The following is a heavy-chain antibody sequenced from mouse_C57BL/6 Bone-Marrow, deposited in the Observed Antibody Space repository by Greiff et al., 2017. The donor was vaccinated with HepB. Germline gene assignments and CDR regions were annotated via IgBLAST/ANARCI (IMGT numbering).Heavy chain of an antibody. Sequence: EVQLVESGGDLVKPGGSLKLSCAASGFTFSSYGMSWVRQTPDKRLEWVATISSGGSYTYYPDSVKGRFTISRDNAKNTLYLQMSSLKSEDTAMYYWASPYYYGSRYGYFDVWGTGTTVTVSS. V-gene: IGHV5-6*01. CDR1: GFTFSSYG. J-gene: IGHJ1*03. CDR2: ISSGGSYT. D-gene: IGHD1-1*01. CDR3: ASPYYYGSRYGYFDV.